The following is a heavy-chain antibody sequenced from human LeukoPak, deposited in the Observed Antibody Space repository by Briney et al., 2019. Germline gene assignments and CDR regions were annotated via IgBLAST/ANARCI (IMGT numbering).Heavy chain of an antibody. CDR2: ISYDGCNK. CDR3: AKDSNACSRGSCHSYYGMDV. J-gene: IGHJ6*02. CDR1: VFTFSSYG. Sequence: PGGSLSLSCAASVFTFSSYGVHWVRHAPGKGLVWVAYISYDGCNKYYAVSVKGRFTICRDNSKNTLYMQMNSLRAEDTAVYYCAKDSNACSRGSCHSYYGMDVWGQGTTVTVSS. D-gene: IGHD2-15*01. V-gene: IGHV3-30*18.